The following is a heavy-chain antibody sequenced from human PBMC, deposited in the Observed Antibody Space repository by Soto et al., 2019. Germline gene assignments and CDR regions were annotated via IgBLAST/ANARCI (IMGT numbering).Heavy chain of an antibody. Sequence: QVQLQESGPGLVKPSQTLSLTCTVSGGSISSGDYYWSWIRQPPGKGLEWIGYIYYSGSTYYNPSLKSRVTISVDTSKNQFSLKLSSVTAADTAVYYCARDRVPELTTGYYYGMDVWGQGTTVTVSS. V-gene: IGHV4-30-4*01. CDR3: ARDRVPELTTGYYYGMDV. D-gene: IGHD1-7*01. CDR1: GGSISSGDYY. J-gene: IGHJ6*02. CDR2: IYYSGST.